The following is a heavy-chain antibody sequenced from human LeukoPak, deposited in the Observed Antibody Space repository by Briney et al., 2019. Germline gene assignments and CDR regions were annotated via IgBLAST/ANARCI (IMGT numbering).Heavy chain of an antibody. CDR3: ARDHCSRGSCLGSH. V-gene: IGHV1-18*01. J-gene: IGHJ4*02. CDR1: GYTFTSYG. D-gene: IGHD2-15*01. Sequence: ASVKVSCKASGYTFTSYGISWVRQAPGQGLEWMGWISAYNGNTNYAQKLQGRVTINADKSSSTTYMELTSLRSEDTAMYYCARDHCSRGSCLGSHWGQGTLVTVSS. CDR2: ISAYNGNT.